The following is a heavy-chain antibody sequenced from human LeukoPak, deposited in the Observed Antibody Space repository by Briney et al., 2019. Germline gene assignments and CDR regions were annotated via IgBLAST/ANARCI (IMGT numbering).Heavy chain of an antibody. CDR3: ARTWLARN. J-gene: IGHJ4*02. V-gene: IGHV4-34*01. D-gene: IGHD6-19*01. Sequence: PSETLSLTCAVYGGSFSGYYWSWIRHPPGKGLEWIGEINHSGSTNYNPSLKSRVTISVDTSKNQFSLKLSSVTAADTAVYYCARTWLARNWGQGTLVTVS. CDR1: GGSFSGYY. CDR2: INHSGST.